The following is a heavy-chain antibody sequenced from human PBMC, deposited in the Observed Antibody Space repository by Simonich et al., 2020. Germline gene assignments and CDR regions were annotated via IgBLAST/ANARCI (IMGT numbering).Heavy chain of an antibody. Sequence: QVQLVESGGGVVQPGRSLRLSCAASGFTFSSYALHWVRHAPGQGLEWVAVISYDGSNKYYADSVKGRFTISRDNSKNTLYLQMNSLRAEDTAVYYCAREGLLLDAFDIWGQGTMVTVSS. J-gene: IGHJ3*02. V-gene: IGHV3-30*07. CDR3: AREGLLLDAFDI. CDR2: ISYDGSNK. CDR1: GFTFSSYA. D-gene: IGHD2-15*01.